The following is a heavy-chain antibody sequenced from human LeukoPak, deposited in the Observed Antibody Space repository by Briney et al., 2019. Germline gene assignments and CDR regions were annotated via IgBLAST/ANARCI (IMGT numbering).Heavy chain of an antibody. CDR1: GFTFSNYA. CDR3: AKVDGYNVGY. CDR2: IGNSGDST. D-gene: IGHD5-24*01. J-gene: IGHJ4*02. V-gene: IGHV3-23*01. Sequence: GGSLRLSCAASGFTFSNYAMNWVRQAPGKGLEWVSTIGNSGDSTFYADSVKGRFTISRDNSKNTLYLQMNSLRAEDTAVYYCAKVDGYNVGYWGQGTLVTVSS.